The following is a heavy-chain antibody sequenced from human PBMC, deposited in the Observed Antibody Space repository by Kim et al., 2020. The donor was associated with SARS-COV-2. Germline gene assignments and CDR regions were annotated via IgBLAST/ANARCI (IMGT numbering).Heavy chain of an antibody. Sequence: TPSLKSRVTISVDTSKNQFSLKLSSVTAADTAVYYCASRLSSSWYNWFDPWGQGTLVTVSS. V-gene: IGHV4-39*07. J-gene: IGHJ5*02. CDR3: ASRLSSSWYNWFDP. D-gene: IGHD6-13*01.